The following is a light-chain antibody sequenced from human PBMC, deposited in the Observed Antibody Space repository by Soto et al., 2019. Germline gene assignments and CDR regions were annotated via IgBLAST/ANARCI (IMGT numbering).Light chain of an antibody. V-gene: IGKV1-5*01. CDR1: QSIYRW. CDR3: QQYHSYMWA. J-gene: IGKJ1*01. Sequence: DIQMTQSPSTLSASVGDRVTITCRASQSIYRWLAWYQQKAGKAPKLLIFDASSLEGGVPSRFRGSGSGTEFTLTIISLQPDDFATYYCQQYHSYMWAFGQGAKVDIK. CDR2: DAS.